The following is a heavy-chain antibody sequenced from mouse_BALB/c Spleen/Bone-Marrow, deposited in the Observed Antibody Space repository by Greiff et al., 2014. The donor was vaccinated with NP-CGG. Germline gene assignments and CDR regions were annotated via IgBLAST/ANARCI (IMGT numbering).Heavy chain of an antibody. V-gene: IGHV14-3*02. CDR3: VSYYYGNYFDS. J-gene: IGHJ2*01. CDR1: GFNIKDTY. CDR2: IDPANGNT. D-gene: IGHD1-1*01. Sequence: EVQLQQSGAELVKPGASVKLSCTASGFNIKDTYMHWVKQRPEQGLEWIGRIDPANGNTKYDPKFQGKATITAGTSSNTAYLQLSSLTSEDTAVYYCVSYYYGNYFDSWGQGTTLTVSS.